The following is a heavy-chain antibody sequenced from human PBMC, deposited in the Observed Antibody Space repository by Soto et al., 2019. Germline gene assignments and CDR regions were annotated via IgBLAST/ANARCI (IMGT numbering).Heavy chain of an antibody. D-gene: IGHD3-22*01. J-gene: IGHJ4*02. V-gene: IGHV4-59*01. CDR1: GGSISSYY. CDR2: IYYSGST. CDR3: AREYYYDSSGYFRGEGYFDY. Sequence: QVQLQESGPGLVKPSETLSLTCTVSGGSISSYYWSWIRQPPGKGLEWIGYIYYSGSTNYNPSLKSLVTISVDTTKTPFSLKLSSVTGADTAVYYCAREYYYDSSGYFRGEGYFDYWGQGTLVTVSS.